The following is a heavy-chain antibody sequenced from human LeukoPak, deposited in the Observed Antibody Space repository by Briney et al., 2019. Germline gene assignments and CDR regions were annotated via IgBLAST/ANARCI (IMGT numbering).Heavy chain of an antibody. Sequence: ASVKVSCKASGYTFTSYGISWVRQAPGQGLEWMGWISAYNGNTNYVQKLQGRVTMTTDTSTSTAYMELRSLRSDDTAVYYCARAISSWYYFDYWGQGTLVTVSS. D-gene: IGHD6-13*01. CDR2: ISAYNGNT. CDR1: GYTFTSYG. J-gene: IGHJ4*02. CDR3: ARAISSWYYFDY. V-gene: IGHV1-18*01.